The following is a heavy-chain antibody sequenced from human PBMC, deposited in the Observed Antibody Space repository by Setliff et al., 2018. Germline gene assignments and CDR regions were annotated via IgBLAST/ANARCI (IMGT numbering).Heavy chain of an antibody. CDR2: LIPMFGTP. CDR1: GDSFSNYA. J-gene: IGHJ4*02. D-gene: IGHD2-21*01. V-gene: IGHV1-69*06. Sequence: SVKVSCKASGDSFSNYAISWVRQAPGQGLEWMGGLIPMFGTPGYAQKFQDRLSVTADTSSKTIYMELGSLTSDDTAVYFCTTSRAPRVVLAADFDLWGQGTLVTVSS. CDR3: TTSRAPRVVLAADFDL.